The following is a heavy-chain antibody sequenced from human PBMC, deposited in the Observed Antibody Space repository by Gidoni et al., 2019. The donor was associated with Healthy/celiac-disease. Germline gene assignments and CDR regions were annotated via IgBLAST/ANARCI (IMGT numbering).Heavy chain of an antibody. CDR3: ARSRWGRQHLNWFDP. D-gene: IGHD2-21*02. CDR2: IYYSGST. Sequence: QLQLQESGPGLVKPSETLSLTCTVSGGSISSSSYYWGWIRQPPGKGLEWIGSIYYSGSTYYNPSLKSRVTISVDTSKNQFSLKLSSVTAADTAVYYCARSRWGRQHLNWFDPWGQGTLVTVSS. V-gene: IGHV4-39*01. CDR1: GGSISSSSYY. J-gene: IGHJ5*02.